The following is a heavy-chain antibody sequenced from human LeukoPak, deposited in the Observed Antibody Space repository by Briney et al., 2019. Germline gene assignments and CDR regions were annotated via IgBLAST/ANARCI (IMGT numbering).Heavy chain of an antibody. Sequence: SETLSLTCAAYGASFSGYYWSWIRQPPGKGLEWIGEINHSGSTNYNPSLKSRVTISVDPSKNQFSLKLSSVTAADTAVYYCARFGLGDYGGNLDYYYYGMDVWGQGTRVSVSS. D-gene: IGHD4-23*01. J-gene: IGHJ6*02. V-gene: IGHV4-34*01. CDR1: GASFSGYY. CDR3: ARFGLGDYGGNLDYYYYGMDV. CDR2: INHSGST.